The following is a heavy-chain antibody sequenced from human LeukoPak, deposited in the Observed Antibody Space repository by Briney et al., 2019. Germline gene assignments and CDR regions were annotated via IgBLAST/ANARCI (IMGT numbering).Heavy chain of an antibody. V-gene: IGHV3-30*19. CDR3: ARDYRIGCLDY. CDR1: GFTFSSYG. J-gene: IGHJ4*02. Sequence: PGRSLRLSFAASGFTFSSYGMHWVRQAPGQGLEWVAVISYDGSNKYYADSVKGRFTISRDNSKNTLYLQMNSLRAEDTAVYYCARDYRIGCLDYWGQGTLVTVSS. D-gene: IGHD3-16*02. CDR2: ISYDGSNK.